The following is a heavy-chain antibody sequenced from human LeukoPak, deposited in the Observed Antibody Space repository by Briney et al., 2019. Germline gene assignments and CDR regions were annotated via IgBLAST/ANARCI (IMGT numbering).Heavy chain of an antibody. D-gene: IGHD6-13*01. Sequence: PGGSLRLSCAGSGFTFSRYAIHWVRQAPGKGLEWVAVISYDGSNKYYADSVKGRFTISRDNSKNTLYLQMNSLRAEDAAVYYCARDGYSSSWTAAWAFDIWGQGTMVTVSS. CDR3: ARDGYSSSWTAAWAFDI. CDR1: GFTFSRYA. J-gene: IGHJ3*02. V-gene: IGHV3-30-3*01. CDR2: ISYDGSNK.